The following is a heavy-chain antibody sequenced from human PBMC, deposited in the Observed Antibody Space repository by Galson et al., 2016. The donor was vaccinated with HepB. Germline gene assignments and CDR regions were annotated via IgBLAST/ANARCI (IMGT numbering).Heavy chain of an antibody. CDR1: GFTFSNYA. J-gene: IGHJ4*01. V-gene: IGHV3-33*01. CDR3: VREPRGADWGFDY. D-gene: IGHD3-9*01. Sequence: SLRLSCAASGFTFSNYAMHWVRQAPGKGLEWVAVIWPDGSEQYYADSVKGRFTISRDNSDNTVSLQMDSLRAEDTSVDYCVREPRGADWGFDYWGQGTQVAVSS. CDR2: IWPDGSEQ.